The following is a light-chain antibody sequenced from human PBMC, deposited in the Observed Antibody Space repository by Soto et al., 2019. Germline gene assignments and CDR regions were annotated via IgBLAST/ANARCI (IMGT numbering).Light chain of an antibody. CDR1: QSVSSY. Sequence: EIVLTQSPATLSLSPGERATPSCRASQSVSSYLAWYQQKPGQAPRLLIYDASNRATGIPARFSGSGSGTDFTLTISSLEPEDFAVYYCQQRSNWFTFGQGTRLEIK. J-gene: IGKJ5*01. CDR2: DAS. V-gene: IGKV3-11*01. CDR3: QQRSNWFT.